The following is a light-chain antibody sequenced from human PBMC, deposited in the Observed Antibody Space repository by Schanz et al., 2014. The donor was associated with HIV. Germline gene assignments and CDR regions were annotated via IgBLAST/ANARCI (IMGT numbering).Light chain of an antibody. CDR2: GAS. Sequence: EIVMTQSPVTLSVSPGERATLSCRASQSVGSNLAWYQQKPGQPPRLLIYGASTRATGIPDRFSGSGSGTDFTLTINRMEPEDCAVYYCHQYGSLPWTFGQGTKVEVK. CDR3: HQYGSLPWT. V-gene: IGKV3-20*01. CDR1: QSVGSN. J-gene: IGKJ1*01.